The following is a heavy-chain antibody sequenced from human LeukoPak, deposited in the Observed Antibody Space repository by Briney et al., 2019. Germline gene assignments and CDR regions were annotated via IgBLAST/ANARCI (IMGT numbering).Heavy chain of an antibody. Sequence: GSLELSCAASCSYLMHWVRQAPGKGLVWVSHINSDGSWTSYADSVKGRFTISKDNAKNTVYLQMNKLRAEDTAVYYCVSFYETYWGRGTLVTVSS. V-gene: IGHV3-74*01. CDR2: INSDGSWT. D-gene: IGHD2/OR15-2a*01. CDR3: VSFYETY. J-gene: IGHJ4*02. CDR1: CSYL.